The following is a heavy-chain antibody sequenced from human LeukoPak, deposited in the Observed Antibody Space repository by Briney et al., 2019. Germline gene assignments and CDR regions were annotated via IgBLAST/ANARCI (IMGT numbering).Heavy chain of an antibody. Sequence: ASVKVSCKASGYTLTGYYMHWVRQAPGQGLEWMGWINPNSGGTNYAQKFQGRVTMTRDTSISTAYMELSRLRSDDTAVYYCARDRNAATLFDYWGQGTLVTVSS. CDR1: GYTLTGYY. CDR2: INPNSGGT. CDR3: ARDRNAATLFDY. V-gene: IGHV1-2*02. J-gene: IGHJ4*02.